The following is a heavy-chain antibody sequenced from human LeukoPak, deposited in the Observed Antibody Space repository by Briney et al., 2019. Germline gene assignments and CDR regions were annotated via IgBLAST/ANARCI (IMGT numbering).Heavy chain of an antibody. D-gene: IGHD3-22*01. CDR2: IIPILGIA. V-gene: IGHV1-69*04. CDR3: ARDTTYYYDSSGYYHTFDY. Sequence: SVKVSCKASGGTISSYAISWVRQAPGQGLEWMGRIIPILGIANYAQKFQGRVTITADKSTSTAYMELSSLRSEDTAVYYCARDTTYYYDSSGYYHTFDYWGQGTLVTVSS. CDR1: GGTISSYA. J-gene: IGHJ4*02.